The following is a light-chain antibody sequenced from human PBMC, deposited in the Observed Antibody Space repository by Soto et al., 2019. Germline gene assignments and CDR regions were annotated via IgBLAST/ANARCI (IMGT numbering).Light chain of an antibody. J-gene: IGKJ1*01. CDR3: QQHNSYTIT. CDR2: AAS. Sequence: IQLTQSPSTLSASVGDRVTITCRASQGISSFLAWYQQKPGKAPKLLIYAASTLQSGVPSRFSGSGSGKDFTLTISSLQPEDFATYFCQQHNSYTITFGQGTKVDIK. CDR1: QGISSF. V-gene: IGKV1-9*01.